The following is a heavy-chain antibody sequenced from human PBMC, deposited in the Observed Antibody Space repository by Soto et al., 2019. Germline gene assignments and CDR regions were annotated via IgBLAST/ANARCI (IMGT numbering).Heavy chain of an antibody. CDR2: IKSKTDGGTT. V-gene: IGHV3-15*07. CDR3: TTDQGSYGPGYYYYGMDV. J-gene: IGHJ6*02. D-gene: IGHD5-18*01. Sequence: GGSLRLSCAASGFTFSNAWMNWVRQAPGKGLEWVGRIKSKTDGGTTDYAAPVKGRFTISRDDSKNTLYLQMNSLKTEDTAVYYCTTDQGSYGPGYYYYGMDVWGQGTTVTVSS. CDR1: GFTFSNAW.